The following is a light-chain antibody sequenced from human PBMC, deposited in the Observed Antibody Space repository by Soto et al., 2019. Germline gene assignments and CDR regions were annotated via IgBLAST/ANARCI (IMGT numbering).Light chain of an antibody. Sequence: EIVMTQSPATLSVSPGERATLSCRASQSVSSNLAWYQQKPGQAPRLLIYGASTRATGIPARFSGSGSGTEFSLTFSSLQSEDFAVYYCQQYNKWPPAWTFGQGTKVEIK. CDR1: QSVSSN. CDR3: QQYNKWPPAWT. J-gene: IGKJ1*01. CDR2: GAS. V-gene: IGKV3-15*01.